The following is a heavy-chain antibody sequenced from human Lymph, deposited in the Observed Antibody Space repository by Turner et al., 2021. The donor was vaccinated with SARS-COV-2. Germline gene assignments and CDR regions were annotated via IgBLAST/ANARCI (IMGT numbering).Heavy chain of an antibody. D-gene: IGHD3-22*01. V-gene: IGHV3-30*04. Sequence: QVQLVESGGGVVQPGRSLRLHCAASGFTFSSYAMHWVRQAPGKGLEWVAFISYDGSDKYYADSVKGRFTFSRDNSKNTLYLQMNSLRAEDTAVYYCARDRDSSGWVDYWGQGTLVTVSS. J-gene: IGHJ4*02. CDR2: ISYDGSDK. CDR3: ARDRDSSGWVDY. CDR1: GFTFSSYA.